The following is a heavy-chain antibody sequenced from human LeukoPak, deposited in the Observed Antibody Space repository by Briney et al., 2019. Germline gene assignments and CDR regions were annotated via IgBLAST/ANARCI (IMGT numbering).Heavy chain of an antibody. CDR1: GSTFTNYY. V-gene: IGHV1-46*01. Sequence: ASVKVSCKASGSTFTNYYMHWVRQAPGQGLEWVGIFNPSGGSTNYAQKFQGRVTMTRDTSTSTVYMELSSLRSDNPAVYDSARAGSITILRGVTGSQFDYWGQGTLVTVSS. CDR3: ARAGSITILRGVTGSQFDY. CDR2: FNPSGGST. D-gene: IGHD3-10*01. J-gene: IGHJ4*02.